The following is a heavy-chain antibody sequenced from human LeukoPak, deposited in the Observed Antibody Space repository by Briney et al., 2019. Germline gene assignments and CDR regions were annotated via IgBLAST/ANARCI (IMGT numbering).Heavy chain of an antibody. CDR1: GYTFTSYY. CDR3: AREYSSGGDY. Sequence: ASVKVSCKASGYTFTSYYMHWVRQGPGQGLEWMGIINPSGGSTSYAQKFQGRLTMTRDTSTSTVYMELSSLRFEDTAVYYCAREYSSGGDYWGQGTLVTVSS. J-gene: IGHJ4*02. V-gene: IGHV1-46*01. D-gene: IGHD6-19*01. CDR2: INPSGGST.